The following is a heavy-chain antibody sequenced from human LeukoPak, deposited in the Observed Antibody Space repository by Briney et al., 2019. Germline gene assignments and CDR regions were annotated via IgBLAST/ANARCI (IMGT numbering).Heavy chain of an antibody. V-gene: IGHV1-46*01. CDR3: ARAPRIIYYMDV. Sequence: EASVKVSCKASGYTFTSYYMHWVRQAPGQGLEWMGIINPSGGSTSYAQKFQGRVTMTRDMSTSTVYMELSSLRSEDTAVYYCARAPRIIYYMDVWGKGTTVTVSS. J-gene: IGHJ6*03. CDR1: GYTFTSYY. D-gene: IGHD3-10*01. CDR2: INPSGGST.